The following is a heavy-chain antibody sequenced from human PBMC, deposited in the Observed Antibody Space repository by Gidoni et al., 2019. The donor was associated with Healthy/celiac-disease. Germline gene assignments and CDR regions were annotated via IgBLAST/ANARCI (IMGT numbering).Heavy chain of an antibody. D-gene: IGHD1-7*01. CDR3: TTVLELRQWYFDY. CDR1: GFTFSNAW. V-gene: IGHV3-15*01. CDR2: IKSKTDGGTT. J-gene: IGHJ4*02. Sequence: EVQLVESGGGLVKPGGSLRLSCAASGFTFSNAWMSWVRQAPGKGLEWVGRIKSKTDGGTTDYAAPVKGRFTISRDDSKNTLYLQMNSLKTEDTAVYYCTTVLELRQWYFDYWGQGTLVTVSS.